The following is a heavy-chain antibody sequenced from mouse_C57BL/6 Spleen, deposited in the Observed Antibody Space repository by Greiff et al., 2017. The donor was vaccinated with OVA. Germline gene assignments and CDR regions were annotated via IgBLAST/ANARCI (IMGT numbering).Heavy chain of an antibody. D-gene: IGHD3-3*01. CDR3: ARDLGGNWYFDV. CDR2: INYDGSST. V-gene: IGHV5-16*01. J-gene: IGHJ1*03. Sequence: EVKLVESEGGLVQPGSSMKLSCTASGFTFSDYYMAWVRQVPEKGLEWVANINYDGSSTYYLDSLKSRFIISRDNAKNILYLQMSSLKSEDTATDYWARDLGGNWYFDVWGTGTTVTVSS. CDR1: GFTFSDYY.